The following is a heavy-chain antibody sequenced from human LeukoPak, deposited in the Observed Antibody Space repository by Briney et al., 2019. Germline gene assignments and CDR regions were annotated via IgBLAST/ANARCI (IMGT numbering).Heavy chain of an antibody. CDR1: GYTFTGYY. CDR3: AREVAARHGVIDY. D-gene: IGHD6-6*01. J-gene: IGHJ4*02. Sequence: ASVKVSCKASGYTFTGYYIHWVRQAPGQGLEWMGWINPNSGSTNYAQKFQGRVTMTRDTSIDTAYMELRRLRSDDTAVYYCAREVAARHGVIDYWGQGTLVTVSS. CDR2: INPNSGST. V-gene: IGHV1-2*02.